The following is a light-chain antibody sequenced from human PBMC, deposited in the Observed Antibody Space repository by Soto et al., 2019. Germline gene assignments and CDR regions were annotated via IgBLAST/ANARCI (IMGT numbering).Light chain of an antibody. CDR1: QSISSY. V-gene: IGKV1-39*01. CDR2: AAS. J-gene: IGKJ2*03. CDR3: QQYQTYVYS. Sequence: DIQMTQSPSSLSASVGDRVTITCRASQSISSYLNWYQQKPGKAPKLLIYAASSLQSGVPSRFSGSGSGTDFTLTISSLQPDDFATYYCQQYQTYVYSFGGGTKLEI.